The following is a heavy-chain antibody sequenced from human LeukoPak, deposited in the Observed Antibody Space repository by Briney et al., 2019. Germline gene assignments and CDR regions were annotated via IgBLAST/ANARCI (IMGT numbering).Heavy chain of an antibody. V-gene: IGHV3-74*01. J-gene: IGHJ4*02. CDR1: GFTFSDYW. Sequence: GGSLRLSCTASGFTFSDYWMHWVRQAPGKELVWVSRTNTDGSSTTYADSVKGRFTISRGNAKNTVYLEMNSLRAEDTAVYYCARGMTYYYGSGKFDYWGQGSLVTVSS. CDR3: ARGMTYYYGSGKFDY. CDR2: TNTDGSST. D-gene: IGHD3-10*01.